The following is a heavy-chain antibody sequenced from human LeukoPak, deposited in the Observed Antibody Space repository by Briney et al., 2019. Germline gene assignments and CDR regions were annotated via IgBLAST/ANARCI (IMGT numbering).Heavy chain of an antibody. CDR1: GASISSYY. CDR3: ARGPNRRKPYEH. V-gene: IGHV4-34*01. Sequence: PSETLSLTCTVSGASISSYYWSWIRQPPGKGLEWIGEINHSGSTNYNPSLKSRVTISVDTSKNQFSLKLSSVTAADTAVYYCARGPNRRKPYEHWGQGTLVTVSS. D-gene: IGHD1-14*01. J-gene: IGHJ4*02. CDR2: INHSGST.